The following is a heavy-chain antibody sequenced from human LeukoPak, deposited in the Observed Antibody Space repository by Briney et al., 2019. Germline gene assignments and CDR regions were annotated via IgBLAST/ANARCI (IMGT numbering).Heavy chain of an antibody. CDR1: GASISSSTYF. D-gene: IGHD1-1*01. V-gene: IGHV4-39*07. Sequence: SETLSLTCTVSGASISSSTYFWGWIRQPPGKGLEWIGGIYYSGSTYYNPSFKSRVTISIDTSKNQFSLKLSSLTAADTAVYYCARDELSTGLDYWGQGTLVTVSS. CDR2: IYYSGST. CDR3: ARDELSTGLDY. J-gene: IGHJ4*02.